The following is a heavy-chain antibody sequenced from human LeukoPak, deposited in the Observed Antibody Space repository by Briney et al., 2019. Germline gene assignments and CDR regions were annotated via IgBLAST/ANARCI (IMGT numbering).Heavy chain of an antibody. CDR3: AAVREYDSSGYYYVVDY. CDR1: GGTFSSYA. J-gene: IGHJ4*02. CDR2: IIPIFGTA. D-gene: IGHD3-22*01. Sequence: SVKVSCKASGGTFSSYAISWVRQAPGQGLEWMGGIIPIFGTANYAQKFQGRVTITADKSTSTAYMELSSLRSEDTAVYYCAAVREYDSSGYYYVVDYWGQGTLVTVSS. V-gene: IGHV1-69*06.